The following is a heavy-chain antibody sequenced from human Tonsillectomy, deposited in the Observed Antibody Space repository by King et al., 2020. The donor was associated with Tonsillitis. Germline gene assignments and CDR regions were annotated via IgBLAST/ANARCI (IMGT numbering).Heavy chain of an antibody. CDR2: IYENVNT. D-gene: IGHD2-15*01. Sequence: QLQESGPGLVKPSQTLSLTCTVSGGFISVGEYYWSWMRQHPGKGLEWFGYIYENVNTFYNPSLKSRLTISLDTSKNQFSLKLSSVTAADTAVYYCVRYEGGVFDPWGQGTLVTVSS. CDR1: GGFISVGEYY. V-gene: IGHV4-31*03. CDR3: VRYEGGVFDP. J-gene: IGHJ5*02.